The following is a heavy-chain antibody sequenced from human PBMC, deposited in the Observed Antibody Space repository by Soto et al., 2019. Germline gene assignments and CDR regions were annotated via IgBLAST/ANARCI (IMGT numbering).Heavy chain of an antibody. D-gene: IGHD3-22*01. CDR3: AKGTGLSSSGYFLGSFDQ. Sequence: EVQLLESGGGLVQPGGSLRLSCAASGFTFSNYAINWVRQTPGKGLEWVSAISGNGYSTYYADSVKGRFTISRDNSKNPLSLQMNSLRAEDTAVYYCAKGTGLSSSGYFLGSFDQWGQGTLVTVSS. J-gene: IGHJ4*02. CDR1: GFTFSNYA. V-gene: IGHV3-23*01. CDR2: ISGNGYST.